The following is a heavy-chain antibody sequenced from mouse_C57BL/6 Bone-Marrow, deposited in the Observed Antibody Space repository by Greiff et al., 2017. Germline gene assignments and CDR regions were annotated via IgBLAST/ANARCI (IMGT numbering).Heavy chain of an antibody. Sequence: ELKVVESGGDLVKPGGSLKLSCAASGFTFSSYGMSWVRQTPDKRLEWVATISSGGSYTYYPDSLKGRFTISRDNAKNTLYLQMSSLKSEDTAMYYCARHDYGTWFAYWGQGTLVTVSA. CDR2: ISSGGSYT. V-gene: IGHV5-6*01. D-gene: IGHD1-1*01. CDR1: GFTFSSYG. CDR3: ARHDYGTWFAY. J-gene: IGHJ3*01.